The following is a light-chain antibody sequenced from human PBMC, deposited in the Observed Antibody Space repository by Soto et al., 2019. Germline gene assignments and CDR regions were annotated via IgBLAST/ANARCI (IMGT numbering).Light chain of an antibody. CDR3: QQYNNWPPMYT. V-gene: IGKV3-15*01. J-gene: IGKJ2*01. CDR1: QSVSSN. Sequence: EIVMTQSPATLSVSPGERATLSCRASQSVSSNLAWYQQKPGQAPRLLIYGASTRATGIPARFSGSGSGTEFTLTISSLPSEDFAVYYWQQYNNWPPMYTFGQGTKLEIK. CDR2: GAS.